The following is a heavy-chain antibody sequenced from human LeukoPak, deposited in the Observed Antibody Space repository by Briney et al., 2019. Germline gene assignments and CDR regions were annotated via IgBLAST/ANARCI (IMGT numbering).Heavy chain of an antibody. J-gene: IGHJ4*02. CDR3: ARAISSSFDY. D-gene: IGHD6-13*01. Sequence: PGGSLRLSCAASGFTFSSYGMHWVRQAPGKGLEWVAVISYDGSNKYYADSVKGRFTISRDNSKNTLYLRMNSLRAEDTAVYYCARAISSSFDYWGQGTLVTVSS. V-gene: IGHV3-30*03. CDR2: ISYDGSNK. CDR1: GFTFSSYG.